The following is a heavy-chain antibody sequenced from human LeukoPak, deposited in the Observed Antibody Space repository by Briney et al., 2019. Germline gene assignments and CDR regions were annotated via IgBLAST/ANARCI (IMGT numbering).Heavy chain of an antibody. V-gene: IGHV6-1*01. CDR2: TYYRSKWSN. J-gene: IGHJ4*02. CDR1: GDSFSSNSAT. CDR3: ARFVSGRLDY. D-gene: IGHD6-19*01. Sequence: PSQTLSLTCAISGDSFSSNSATWDWIRQSPSRGLEWLGRTYYRSKWSNEYELSVKSRIIIDPDTSKNQFSLQLNSVTPEDTAIYYCARFVSGRLDYWGQGSLVTVSS.